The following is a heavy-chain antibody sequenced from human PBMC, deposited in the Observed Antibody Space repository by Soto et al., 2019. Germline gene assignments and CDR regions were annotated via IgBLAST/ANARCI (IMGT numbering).Heavy chain of an antibody. V-gene: IGHV4-4*07. CDR1: GASIAGSSY. Sequence: SETLSLTCIGSGASIAGSSYWSWIRQPAGKGLEWIGRFSLSGTTNYSPSLRSRVTMSADVSKNQFSLRLTSVTAADTALYYCARGMTPPGAPAWYYFDSWGQGTLVTVSS. CDR3: ARGMTPPGAPAWYYFDS. J-gene: IGHJ4*02. D-gene: IGHD2-8*02. CDR2: FSLSGTT.